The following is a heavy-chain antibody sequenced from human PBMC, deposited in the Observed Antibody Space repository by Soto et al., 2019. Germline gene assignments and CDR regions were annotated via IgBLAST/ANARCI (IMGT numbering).Heavy chain of an antibody. Sequence: QVQLVESGGGVVQPGRSLRLSCAASGFTFSSYGMHWVRQAPGKGLEWVAGISYDGSNKYYADSVKGRFTISRDNSKNTLYLQMNSLRAEDTAVYYCAKGAGDIVVVVALGAFDIWGQGTMVTVSS. CDR1: GFTFSSYG. CDR3: AKGAGDIVVVVALGAFDI. D-gene: IGHD2-15*01. V-gene: IGHV3-30*18. J-gene: IGHJ3*02. CDR2: ISYDGSNK.